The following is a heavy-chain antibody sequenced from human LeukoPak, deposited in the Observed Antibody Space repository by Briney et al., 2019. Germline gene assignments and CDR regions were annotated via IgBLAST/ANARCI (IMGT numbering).Heavy chain of an antibody. V-gene: IGHV3-30-3*01. D-gene: IGHD2-2*01. CDR2: ISYDGSNK. Sequence: GGSLRLSCAASGFTFSSYAMHWVRQAPGKGLEWVAVISYDGSNKYYADSVKGRFTISRDNSKNTLYLQMNSLRAEDTAVYYCARARLYCSSTSCYEAGDDYWGQGTLVTVSS. J-gene: IGHJ4*02. CDR1: GFTFSSYA. CDR3: ARARLYCSSTSCYEAGDDY.